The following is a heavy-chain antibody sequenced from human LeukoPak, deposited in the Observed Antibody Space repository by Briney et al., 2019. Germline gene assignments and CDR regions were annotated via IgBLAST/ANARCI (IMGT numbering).Heavy chain of an antibody. CDR2: IKEDGSET. Sequence: PGGSLRLSCAASGFTFSSYDMSWVRQAPGKGLEWVANIKEDGSETHYEDSVKGRFTISRDNAKYSLYVQMNSLRAEDTAVYYCARNPWFGEGMGMDVWGQGTTVTVSS. J-gene: IGHJ6*02. D-gene: IGHD3-10*01. CDR3: ARNPWFGEGMGMDV. CDR1: GFTFSSYD. V-gene: IGHV3-7*01.